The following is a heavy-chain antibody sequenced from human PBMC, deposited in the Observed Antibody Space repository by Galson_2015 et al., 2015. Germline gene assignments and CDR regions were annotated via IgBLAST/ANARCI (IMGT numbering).Heavy chain of an antibody. D-gene: IGHD3-10*01. V-gene: IGHV3-21*01. J-gene: IGHJ4*02. Sequence: SLRLSCAASGFTFSSYSMNWVRQAPGKGLEWVSSISSSSSYIYYADSVKGRFTISRDNAKNSLYLQMNSLRAEDTAVYYCARDPGPSGSYYYFDYWGQGTLVTVSS. CDR1: GFTFSSYS. CDR3: ARDPGPSGSYYYFDY. CDR2: ISSSSSYI.